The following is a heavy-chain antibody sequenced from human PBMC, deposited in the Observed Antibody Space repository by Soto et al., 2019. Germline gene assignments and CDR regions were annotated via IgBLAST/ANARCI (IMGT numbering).Heavy chain of an antibody. J-gene: IGHJ5*02. CDR2: IIPIFGTA. V-gene: IGHV1-69*12. CDR1: GGTFSSYA. D-gene: IGHD3-22*01. CDR3: ARDWGPCSGYYPYWFDA. Sequence: QVQLVQSGAEVKKPGSSVKVSCKASGGTFSSYAITWVRQAPGQGLEWMGGIIPIFGTANYAQKFQGRVTLSADESPRGDYMERSSVRSEDTDVYYWARDWGPCSGYYPYWFDAWGQGTLVSVSS.